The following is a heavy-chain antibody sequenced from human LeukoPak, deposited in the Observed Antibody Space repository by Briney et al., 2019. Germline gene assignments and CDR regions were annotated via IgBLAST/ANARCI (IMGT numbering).Heavy chain of an antibody. CDR2: IIPIFGTA. J-gene: IGHJ4*02. V-gene: IGHV1-69*05. CDR3: ARGGYSYGSFLDY. D-gene: IGHD5-18*01. Sequence: SVKVSCKASGGTFSSYAISWVRQAPGQGLEWMGGIIPIFGTANYAQKFQGRVTITTDESTSTAYMELSSLRSEDTAVYHCARGGYSYGSFLDYWGQGTLVTVSP. CDR1: GGTFSSYA.